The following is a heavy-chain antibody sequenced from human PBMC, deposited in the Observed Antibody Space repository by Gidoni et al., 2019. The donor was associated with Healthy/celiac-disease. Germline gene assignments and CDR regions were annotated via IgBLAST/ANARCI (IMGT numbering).Heavy chain of an antibody. CDR2: INHSGST. V-gene: IGHV4-34*01. D-gene: IGHD1-26*01. J-gene: IGHJ4*02. CDR1: GGSFSGYY. CDR3: ARVLGAFDY. Sequence: QVQLQQWGAGLLKPSETLSLPCAVYGGSFSGYYWSWIRQPPGKGLEWIGEINHSGSTNYNPSLKSRVTISVDTSKNQFSLKLSSVTAADTAVYYCARVLGAFDYWGQGTLVTVSS.